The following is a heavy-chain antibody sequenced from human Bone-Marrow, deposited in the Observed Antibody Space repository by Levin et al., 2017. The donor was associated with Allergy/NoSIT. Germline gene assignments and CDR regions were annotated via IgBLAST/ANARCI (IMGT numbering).Heavy chain of an antibody. J-gene: IGHJ4*02. CDR2: IYYSGST. Sequence: TSETLFLTCTVSGGSISSGDYYWSWIRQPPGKGLEWIGYIYYSGSTYYNPSLKSRVTISVDTSKNQFSLKLSSVTAADTAVYYCASTGGNSFRYFDYWGQGTLVTVSS. CDR3: ASTGGNSFRYFDY. D-gene: IGHD4-23*01. V-gene: IGHV4-30-4*01. CDR1: GGSISSGDYY.